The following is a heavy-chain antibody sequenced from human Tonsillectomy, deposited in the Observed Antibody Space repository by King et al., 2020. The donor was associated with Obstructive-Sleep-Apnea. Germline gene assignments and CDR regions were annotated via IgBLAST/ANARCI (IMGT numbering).Heavy chain of an antibody. CDR2: IQSKTDGGTT. J-gene: IGHJ3*02. CDR1: GFTFSNAW. CDR3: TTDGTYFDWLLPHDAFDI. D-gene: IGHD3-9*01. Sequence: VQLVESGGGLVKPGGSLRLSCAASGFTFSNAWMSWVRQAPGKGLEWVGRIQSKTDGGTTDYAAPVKGRFTISRDDSKNTLYLQMNSLKTEDTAVYYCTTDGTYFDWLLPHDAFDIWGQGTMVTVSS. V-gene: IGHV3-15*01.